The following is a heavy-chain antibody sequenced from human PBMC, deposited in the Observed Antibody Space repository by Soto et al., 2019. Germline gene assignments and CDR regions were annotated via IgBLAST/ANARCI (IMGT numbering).Heavy chain of an antibody. CDR3: ARAPSYGGNSEEFDY. Sequence: SETLSLTCTVPGGSVSSGDYYWSWIRQHPGKGLEWIGYIYYSGSTYYNPSLKSRVTISVDTSKNQFSLKLGSVTAADTAVYYCARAPSYGGNSEEFDYWGQGTLVTVSS. CDR1: GGSVSSGDYY. D-gene: IGHD4-17*01. V-gene: IGHV4-31*03. J-gene: IGHJ4*02. CDR2: IYYSGST.